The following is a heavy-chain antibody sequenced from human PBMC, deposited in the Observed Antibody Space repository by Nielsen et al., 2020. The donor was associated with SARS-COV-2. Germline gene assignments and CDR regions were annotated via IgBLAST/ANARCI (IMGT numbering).Heavy chain of an antibody. CDR3: AREVRTNWYGVDY. Sequence: GESLKISCAASGCNFRSYAIHWVRQPPGKGLEWVSVISFAGLYKQYTDSVKGRFSISRDNSKNTVSLQMDSLRSEDTAVYYCAREVRTNWYGVDYWGQGTLVTVSS. V-gene: IGHV3-30*04. CDR2: ISFAGLYK. J-gene: IGHJ4*02. CDR1: GCNFRSYA. D-gene: IGHD6-13*01.